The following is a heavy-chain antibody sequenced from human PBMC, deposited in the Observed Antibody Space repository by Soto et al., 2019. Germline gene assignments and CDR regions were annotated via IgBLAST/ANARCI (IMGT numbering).Heavy chain of an antibody. CDR2: IGTAGDT. D-gene: IGHD2-8*02. CDR1: GFTFSSYD. Sequence: EVQLVESGGGLVQPGGSLRLSCAASGFTFSSYDMHWVRQATGKGLEWVSAIGTAGDTYYPGSVKGRFTISRENAKNSLYLQMNSLRAEDTAVYYCARCTGVTPRYFDYWGQGTLVTVSS. V-gene: IGHV3-13*01. CDR3: ARCTGVTPRYFDY. J-gene: IGHJ4*02.